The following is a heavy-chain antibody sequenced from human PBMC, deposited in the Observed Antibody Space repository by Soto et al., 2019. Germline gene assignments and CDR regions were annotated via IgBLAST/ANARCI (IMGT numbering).Heavy chain of an antibody. J-gene: IGHJ5*02. Sequence: QVQLQESGPGLVKPSQTLSLTCTVSGGSINSGGSYWSWIRQHPGKGLEWMGYIYYSGSTYYNPSLKSRVTISLDTSKNQFSLQLSSVTAADTAVYYCEAAPGNWFDPWGQGTLVTVSS. V-gene: IGHV4-31*03. CDR2: IYYSGST. CDR3: EAAPGNWFDP. D-gene: IGHD6-13*01. CDR1: GGSINSGGSY.